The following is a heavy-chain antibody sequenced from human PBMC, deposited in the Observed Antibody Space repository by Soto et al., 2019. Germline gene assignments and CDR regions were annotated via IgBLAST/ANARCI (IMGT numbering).Heavy chain of an antibody. D-gene: IGHD5-12*01. V-gene: IGHV4-59*01. CDR1: GGSISSYY. CDR3: ARVPYDYEFDY. J-gene: IGHJ4*02. Sequence: SETLSLTCTVSGGSISSYYWSWIRQPPGKGLEWIGYIYYSGSTNYNPSLKSRVTISVDTSKNQFSLKLSSVTAADTAVYYCARVPYDYEFDYWGQGTLVTVSS. CDR2: IYYSGST.